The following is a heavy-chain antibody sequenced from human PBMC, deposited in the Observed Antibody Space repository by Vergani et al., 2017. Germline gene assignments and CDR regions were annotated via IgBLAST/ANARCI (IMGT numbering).Heavy chain of an antibody. J-gene: IGHJ2*01. D-gene: IGHD1-26*01. Sequence: EVQLVQSGAEVKKPGESLKISCKGSGYSFTSYWIGWVRQMPGKGLEWMGIIYPGDSDTRYNVSFQGQVTISADKSISTAYLQWSSLKASDTAMYYCARLRREGATTYWYFDLWGRGTLVTVSS. V-gene: IGHV5-51*01. CDR2: IYPGDSDT. CDR1: GYSFTSYW. CDR3: ARLRREGATTYWYFDL.